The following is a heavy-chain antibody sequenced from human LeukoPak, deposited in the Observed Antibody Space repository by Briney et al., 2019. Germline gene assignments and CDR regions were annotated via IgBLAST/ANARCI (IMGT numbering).Heavy chain of an antibody. CDR2: IKYDGSEK. D-gene: IGHD2-21*01. CDR3: ARDCID. CDR1: GFIFSNYW. Sequence: PGGSLRLSCAASGFIFSNYWKSWVRQAPGKGLEWVAYIKYDGSEKDYVDSVKGRFTISRDNAKNSLYLQMNSLRVEDTAVYYCARDCIDRGQGTLVTVSS. V-gene: IGHV3-7*01. J-gene: IGHJ4*02.